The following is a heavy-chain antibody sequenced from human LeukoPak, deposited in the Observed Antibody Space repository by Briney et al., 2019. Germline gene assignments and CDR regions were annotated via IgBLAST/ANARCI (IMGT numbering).Heavy chain of an antibody. CDR3: ARDELKYSGSYLPFDY. D-gene: IGHD1-26*01. V-gene: IGHV3-48*04. CDR1: GFTFNSHA. Sequence: GGSLRLSCAASGFTFNSHAMNWVRQAPGKGLEWISYISSSSSTIYYADSVKGRFTISRDNAKNSLYLQMNSLRAEDTAVYYCARDELKYSGSYLPFDYWGQGTLVTVSS. CDR2: ISSSSSTI. J-gene: IGHJ4*02.